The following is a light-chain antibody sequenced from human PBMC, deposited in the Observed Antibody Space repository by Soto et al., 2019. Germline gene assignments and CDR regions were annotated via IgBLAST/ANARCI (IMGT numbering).Light chain of an antibody. J-gene: IGLJ2*01. Sequence: QAVLTQPPSASGTPGQRVSISCSGNSSNIGSNTVNWYHQLPGTAPTLLIYDNNKRPSGIPDRFSGSKSGTSATLGITGLQTGDEADYYCGTWDSSLSAVVFGGGTKVTVL. CDR3: GTWDSSLSAVV. V-gene: IGLV1-51*01. CDR2: DNN. CDR1: SSNIGSNT.